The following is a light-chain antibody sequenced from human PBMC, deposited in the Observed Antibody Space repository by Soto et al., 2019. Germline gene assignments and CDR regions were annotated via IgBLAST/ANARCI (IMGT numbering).Light chain of an antibody. J-gene: IGKJ1*01. Sequence: AIRMTQSPSSLSASTGDRVTITCRASQGISSYLTWYQQKPGKAPKLLIYAASTVQSGVPSMFSGSGSRTDFTLTISCLQSENFATNYCQQYYSYPQTFGQGTKVEIK. V-gene: IGKV1-8*01. CDR3: QQYYSYPQT. CDR2: AAS. CDR1: QGISSY.